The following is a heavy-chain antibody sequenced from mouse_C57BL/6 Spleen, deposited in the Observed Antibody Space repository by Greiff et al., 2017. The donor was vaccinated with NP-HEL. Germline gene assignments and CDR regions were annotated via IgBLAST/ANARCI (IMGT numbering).Heavy chain of an antibody. D-gene: IGHD1-1*01. CDR2: INPSTGGT. V-gene: IGHV1-42*01. CDR3: AYGSSRPWFAY. Sequence: EVQLQQSGPELVKPGASVKISCKASGYSFTGYYMNWVKQSPEKSLEWIGEINPSTGGTTYNQKFKAKATLTVDKSSSTAYMQLKSLTSEDSAVYYCAYGSSRPWFAYWGQGTLVTVSA. CDR1: GYSFTGYY. J-gene: IGHJ3*01.